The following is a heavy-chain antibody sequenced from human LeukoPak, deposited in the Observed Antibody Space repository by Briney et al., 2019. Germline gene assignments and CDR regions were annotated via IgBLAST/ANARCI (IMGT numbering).Heavy chain of an antibody. V-gene: IGHV3-66*01. CDR3: ASKGGGGYYYYYGMDV. D-gene: IGHD2-15*01. CDR2: IYSGGST. Sequence: PGGSLRLSCAASGFTVSSNYMSWVRQAPGKGLEWVSVIYSGGSTYYADSVKGRFTISRDNSKNTLYLQMNSLRAEDTAVYYCASKGGGGYYYYYGMDVWGQGTTVTASS. CDR1: GFTVSSNY. J-gene: IGHJ6*02.